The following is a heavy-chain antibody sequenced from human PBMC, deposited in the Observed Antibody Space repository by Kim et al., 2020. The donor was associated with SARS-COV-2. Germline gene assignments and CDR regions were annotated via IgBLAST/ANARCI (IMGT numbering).Heavy chain of an antibody. CDR3: VKGAWLDY. CDR2: IKRPDDSA. V-gene: IGHV3-23*01. Sequence: GGSLRLSCVASGFSFGTFDMSWVRQAPGKGLKWVSVIKRPDDSAYYAESVKGRFTVSRDSARNKLYLQMNSLRVDDTAVYYCVKGAWLDYWGPGTLVTFSS. D-gene: IGHD5-12*01. CDR1: GFSFGTFD. J-gene: IGHJ4*02.